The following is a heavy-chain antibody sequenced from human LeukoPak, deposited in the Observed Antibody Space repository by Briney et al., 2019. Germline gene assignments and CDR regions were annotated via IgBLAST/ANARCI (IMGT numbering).Heavy chain of an antibody. D-gene: IGHD6-19*01. CDR1: GFTFSSYA. V-gene: IGHV3-30-3*01. CDR2: ISYDGSNK. Sequence: GGSLRLSCAASGFTFSSYAMHWVRQAPGKGLEWVTVISYDGSNKYYADSVKGRFTISRDNSKNTLYLQMSSLRPEDTAVYYCATGADSSGWYTIRDNYFDYWGQGTLVTVSS. J-gene: IGHJ4*02. CDR3: ATGADSSGWYTIRDNYFDY.